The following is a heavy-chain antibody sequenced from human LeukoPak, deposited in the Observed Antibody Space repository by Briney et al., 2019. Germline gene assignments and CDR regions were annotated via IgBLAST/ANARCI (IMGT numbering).Heavy chain of an antibody. CDR2: IDPNSGVT. J-gene: IGHJ4*02. Sequence: ASVKVSCKASGYTFTGYYMHWVRQAPGQGLEWMGWIDPNSGVTNSAQKFRGRVTVTRDTSITTAYMELSWLSSDDTAVYYCARSTSIGARMKAPYDSWGQGSLVTVSS. D-gene: IGHD6-6*01. V-gene: IGHV1-2*02. CDR3: ARSTSIGARMKAPYDS. CDR1: GYTFTGYY.